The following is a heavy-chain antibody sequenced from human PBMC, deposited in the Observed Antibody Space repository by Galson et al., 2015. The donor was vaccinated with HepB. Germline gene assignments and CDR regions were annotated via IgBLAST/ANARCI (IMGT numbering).Heavy chain of an antibody. Sequence: SLRLSCAASGFVFSSHAMHWVRQAPGKGLEWVAAISYEENIQEYAGSVKGRFTVSRDNSKNTLYLQMNSLRVEDTAVYYCAREILGYCSGDDCYSGDYWGQGTLVSVSS. V-gene: IGHV3-30*04. CDR1: GFVFSSHA. D-gene: IGHD2-15*01. CDR2: ISYEENIQ. J-gene: IGHJ4*02. CDR3: AREILGYCSGDDCYSGDY.